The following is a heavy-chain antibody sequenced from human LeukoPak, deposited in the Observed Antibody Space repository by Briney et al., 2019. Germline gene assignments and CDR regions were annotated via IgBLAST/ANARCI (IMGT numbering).Heavy chain of an antibody. CDR2: INHSGST. D-gene: IGHD5-24*01. V-gene: IGHV4-34*01. J-gene: IGHJ4*02. Sequence: KTSETLSLTCAVYGGSFSGYYWSWIRQPPGKGLEWLGEINHSGSTNYNPSLKSRVTISVDTSKNQFSLKLSSVTAADTAVYHCARGQRDGYNFDYWGQGTLVTVSS. CDR3: ARGQRDGYNFDY. CDR1: GGSFSGYY.